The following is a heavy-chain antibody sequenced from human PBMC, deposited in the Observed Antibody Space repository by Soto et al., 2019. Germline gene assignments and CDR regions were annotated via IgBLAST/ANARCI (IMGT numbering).Heavy chain of an antibody. CDR2: IYYSGST. D-gene: IGHD6-13*01. J-gene: IGHJ5*02. V-gene: IGHV4-59*01. CDR1: GGSISSYY. CDR3: ARDQKQQLGYNWFDP. Sequence: QVQLQESGPGLVKPSETLSLTCTVSGGSISSYYWSWIRQPPGKGLEWIGYIYYSGSTNYNPSLKSRVTISVDTSKNQFSLKLSSVTAADTAVYYCARDQKQQLGYNWFDPWGQGTLVTVSS.